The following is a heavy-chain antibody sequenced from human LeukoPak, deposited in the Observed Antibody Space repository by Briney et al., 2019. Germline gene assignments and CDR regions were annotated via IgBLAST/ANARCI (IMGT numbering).Heavy chain of an antibody. J-gene: IGHJ4*02. CDR2: IKQDGSEI. D-gene: IGHD3-10*01. CDR1: GLNFNSYW. V-gene: IGHV3-7*04. Sequence: TGGSLRLSCAASGLNFNSYWMSWVRQAPGKGLECVANIKQDGSEIYFVDSVKGRFTISRDNAKSSLYLQMNSLRGEDTAVYYCARARYGSGGHFFDFWGQGALVTVSS. CDR3: ARARYGSGGHFFDF.